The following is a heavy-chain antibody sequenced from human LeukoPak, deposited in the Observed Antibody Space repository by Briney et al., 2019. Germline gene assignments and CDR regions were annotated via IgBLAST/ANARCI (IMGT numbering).Heavy chain of an antibody. CDR1: GGSISSYY. D-gene: IGHD2-2*01. CDR2: IYYSGST. CDR3: ARDMVPAAMRVAGTHGAFDI. Sequence: SETLSLTCTVSGGSISSYYWSWIRQPPGKGLEWIGYIYYSGSTNYNPSLKSRVTISVDTSKNQFSLKLSSVTAADTAVYYCARDMVPAAMRVAGTHGAFDIWGQGTMVTVSS. V-gene: IGHV4-59*01. J-gene: IGHJ3*02.